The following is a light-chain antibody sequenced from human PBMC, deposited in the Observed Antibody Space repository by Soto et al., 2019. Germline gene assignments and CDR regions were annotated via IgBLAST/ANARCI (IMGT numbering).Light chain of an antibody. CDR1: QSISTY. V-gene: IGKV1-39*01. CDR3: QQSYSTPRT. J-gene: IGKJ2*02. Sequence: DIQMTQSPSSLSASVGDRVTITCRASQSISTYLNWYQQKVGKAPKLLIYASSSLQRGVPSRFSGSGSGTDITLTISSLQPEDFATYYCQQSYSTPRTFGQGTKLEIK. CDR2: ASS.